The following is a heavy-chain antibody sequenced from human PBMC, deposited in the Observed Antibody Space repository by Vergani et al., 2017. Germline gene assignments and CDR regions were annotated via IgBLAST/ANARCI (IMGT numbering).Heavy chain of an antibody. V-gene: IGHV1-2*02. CDR3: ARGPRIWYDSSDVGYYFDY. CDR1: GGTFSSYT. CDR2: INPNSGGT. D-gene: IGHD3-22*01. Sequence: QVQLVQSGAEVKKPGSSVKVSCKASGGTFSSYTISWVRQAPGQGLEWMGWINPNSGGTNYAQKFQGRVTMTRDTSISTAYMELSRLRSDDTAVYYCARGPRIWYDSSDVGYYFDYWGQGTLVTVSS. J-gene: IGHJ4*02.